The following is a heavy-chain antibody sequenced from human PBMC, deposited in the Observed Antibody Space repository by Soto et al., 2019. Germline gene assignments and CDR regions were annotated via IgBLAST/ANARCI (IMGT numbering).Heavy chain of an antibody. CDR2: INGDGSRS. CDR3: ARGIRGKYGMDV. Sequence: EVQLVESGGGLVQPGGSLRLSCATSGFTFSDYWIHWVRQAPGKGLVWVSRINGDGSRSDYADSVKGRFTIYRDNAENTVYLQMNSLRAEDTAVYFCARGIRGKYGMDVWGHGTTITVSS. V-gene: IGHV3-74*01. CDR1: GFTFSDYW. D-gene: IGHD3-10*01. J-gene: IGHJ6*02.